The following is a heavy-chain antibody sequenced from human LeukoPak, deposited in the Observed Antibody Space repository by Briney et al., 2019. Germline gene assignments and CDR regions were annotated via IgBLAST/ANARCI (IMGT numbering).Heavy chain of an antibody. Sequence: GGSLRLSCAASGFTFSSYSMNWVRQAPGKGLEWVSSISSSSSYIYYADSVKGRFTISRDNAKKSLYLQMNNLRAEDTSIYYCAKALPIYFSPSNWFDPWGQGTLVTVSS. CDR1: GFTFSSYS. CDR3: AKALPIYFSPSNWFDP. CDR2: ISSSSSYI. V-gene: IGHV3-21*04. D-gene: IGHD3-3*01. J-gene: IGHJ5*02.